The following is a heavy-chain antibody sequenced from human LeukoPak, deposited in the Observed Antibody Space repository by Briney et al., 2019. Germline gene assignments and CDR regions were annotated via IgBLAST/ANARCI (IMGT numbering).Heavy chain of an antibody. CDR1: GFIFSNYG. CDR2: ISYDASNK. CDR3: AKDRGIPYNHFDS. V-gene: IGHV3-30*18. Sequence: PGRSLRLSCAASGFIFSNYGMHWVRQAPGKGLEWVALISYDASNKDFADSVKGRFTISRDNSKNTLYLQTNSLRAEDTALYYCAKDRGIPYNHFDSWGQGTLVTVSS. J-gene: IGHJ4*02. D-gene: IGHD1-1*01.